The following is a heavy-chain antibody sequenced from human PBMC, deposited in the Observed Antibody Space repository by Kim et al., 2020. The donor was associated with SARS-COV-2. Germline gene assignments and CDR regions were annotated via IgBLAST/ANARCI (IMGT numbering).Heavy chain of an antibody. CDR3: AKVDDILTGPFDY. D-gene: IGHD3-9*01. Sequence: GGSLRLSCAASGFTFDDYAMHWVRQAPGKGLEWVSGISWNSGSIGYADSVKGRFTISRDNAKNSLYLQMNSLRAEDTALYYCAKVDDILTGPFDYWGQGT. J-gene: IGHJ4*02. CDR2: ISWNSGSI. V-gene: IGHV3-9*01. CDR1: GFTFDDYA.